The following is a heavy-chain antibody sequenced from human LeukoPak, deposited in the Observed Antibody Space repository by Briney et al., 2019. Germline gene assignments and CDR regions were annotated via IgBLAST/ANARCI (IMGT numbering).Heavy chain of an antibody. V-gene: IGHV4-4*07. CDR3: ARVRSVPRYDSSGYQLGYFDY. D-gene: IGHD3-22*01. Sequence: SETLSLTCTVSGGSISGYYWSWIRQPAGKGLEWIGRIYTSGSTNYNPSLKSRFTISVDTSKNQFSLKLSSVTAADTAVYYCARVRSVPRYDSSGYQLGYFDYWGQGTQVTVSS. CDR2: IYTSGST. CDR1: GGSISGYY. J-gene: IGHJ4*02.